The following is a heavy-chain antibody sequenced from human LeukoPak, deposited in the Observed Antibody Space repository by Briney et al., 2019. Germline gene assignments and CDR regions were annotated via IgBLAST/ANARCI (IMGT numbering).Heavy chain of an antibody. CDR3: ARTTMVRGVINWFDP. CDR2: IYPGDSDT. D-gene: IGHD3-10*01. Sequence: GESLKISCKGSGYSFTSYWIGWVRQMPGKGLEWMGIIYPGDSDTRYSPSFQGQVTISADKSISTAYLQWSSLKASDTAVYYRARTTMVRGVINWFDPWGQGTLVTVSS. J-gene: IGHJ5*02. CDR1: GYSFTSYW. V-gene: IGHV5-51*01.